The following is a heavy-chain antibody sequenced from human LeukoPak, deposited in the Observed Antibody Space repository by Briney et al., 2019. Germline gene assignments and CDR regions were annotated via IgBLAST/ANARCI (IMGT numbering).Heavy chain of an antibody. D-gene: IGHD3-22*01. V-gene: IGHV3-30*02. CDR1: GFTLSIYG. J-gene: IGHJ6*03. CDR3: AKGTDSSGYYYYYYYMDV. CDR2: IRYDGSNK. Sequence: GGSLRLSCAASGFTLSIYGMHWVRQAPGKGLEWVAVIRYDGSNKYYADSVKGRFTISRDNSTNTLYLQMNSLRAEDMAVYYCAKGTDSSGYYYYYYYMDVWGKGTTVTVSS.